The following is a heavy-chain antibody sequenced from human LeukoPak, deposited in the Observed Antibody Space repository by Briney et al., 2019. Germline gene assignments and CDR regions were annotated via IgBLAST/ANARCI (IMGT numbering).Heavy chain of an antibody. V-gene: IGHV3-74*01. J-gene: IGHJ2*01. Sequence: GGPLRLSCAASGFTFSSYWMHWVRQVPGKGLVWVSRIKSDGRSTSYADSVKGRVTISRDNAKNTLYLRMNSLRAEDTAVYYCARDHTVTTPTDWYFDLWGRGTLVTVSS. D-gene: IGHD4-17*01. CDR2: IKSDGRST. CDR1: GFTFSSYW. CDR3: ARDHTVTTPTDWYFDL.